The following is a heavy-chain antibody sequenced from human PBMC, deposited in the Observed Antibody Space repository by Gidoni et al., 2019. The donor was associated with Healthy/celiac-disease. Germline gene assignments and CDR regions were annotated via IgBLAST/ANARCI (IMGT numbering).Heavy chain of an antibody. CDR3: ARRPGYSSSWYGY. V-gene: IGHV4-34*01. J-gene: IGHJ4*02. Sequence: QVQLQQWGAGLLKPSETLSLTCAVYGGSFSGYYWSWIRQPPGKGLEWIGEINHSGSTNYNPSLKSRVTISVDTSKNQFSLKLSSVTAADTAVYYCARRPGYSSSWYGYWGQGTLVTVSS. D-gene: IGHD6-13*01. CDR2: INHSGST. CDR1: GGSFSGYY.